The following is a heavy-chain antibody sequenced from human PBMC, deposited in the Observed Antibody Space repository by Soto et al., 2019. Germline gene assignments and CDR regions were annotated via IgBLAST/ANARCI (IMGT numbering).Heavy chain of an antibody. V-gene: IGHV4-59*01. J-gene: IGHJ3*02. Sequence: SETLSLTCTVSGHYISRDYWSWVRQHPGKGLECHGYIYYSGSHHYKPALKRRVIISVATSKHRFSLKMSSVTAADTAVYYCARVVITMVSGVNPWVAFDNWGQGTMVTVS. CDR2: IYYSGSH. CDR3: ARVVITMVSGVNPWVAFDN. CDR1: GHYISRDY. D-gene: IGHD3-10*01.